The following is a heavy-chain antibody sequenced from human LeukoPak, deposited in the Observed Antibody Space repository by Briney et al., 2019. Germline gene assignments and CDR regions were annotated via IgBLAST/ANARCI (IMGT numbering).Heavy chain of an antibody. CDR1: GGSISSYY. D-gene: IGHD3-3*01. Sequence: SETLSLTCTVSGGSISSYYWSWIRQPPGKGLEWIGYIYYSGSTNYNPSLKSRVTISVDTSKNQFSLKLSSVTAADTAVYYCARDGTQYDFWSGYYYYYYYMGVWGKGTTVTVSS. J-gene: IGHJ6*03. CDR2: IYYSGST. CDR3: ARDGTQYDFWSGYYYYYYYMGV. V-gene: IGHV4-59*01.